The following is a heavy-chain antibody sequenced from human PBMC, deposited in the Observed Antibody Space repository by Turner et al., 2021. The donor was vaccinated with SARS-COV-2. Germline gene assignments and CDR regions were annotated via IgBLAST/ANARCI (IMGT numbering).Heavy chain of an antibody. V-gene: IGHV1-69*04. CDR1: GGTFSSYA. CDR3: AGINSGGFDY. J-gene: IGHJ4*02. Sequence: QVQLVQSGAEVKKPASSVKVSRKASGGTFSSYAISWVRQAPGQGLEWMGSIFPILGIANYAQKFQGRVTMTTNKSTSTAYMELSSLRSEDSAVYCCAGINSGGFDYWGRGTLVTVSS. CDR2: IFPILGIA. D-gene: IGHD3-10*01.